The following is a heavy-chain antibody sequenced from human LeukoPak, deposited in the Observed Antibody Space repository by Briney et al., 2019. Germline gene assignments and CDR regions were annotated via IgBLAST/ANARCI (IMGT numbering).Heavy chain of an antibody. CDR2: IYYSGST. Sequence: SETLSLTCTVSGGSISSGGYYWGWIRQHPGKGLEWIGYIYYSGSTYYNPSLKSRVTISVDTSKNQFSLKLSSVTAADTAVYYCARAHAGWIQLWLNWFDPWGQGTLVTVSS. J-gene: IGHJ5*02. D-gene: IGHD5-18*01. V-gene: IGHV4-31*03. CDR1: GGSISSGGYY. CDR3: ARAHAGWIQLWLNWFDP.